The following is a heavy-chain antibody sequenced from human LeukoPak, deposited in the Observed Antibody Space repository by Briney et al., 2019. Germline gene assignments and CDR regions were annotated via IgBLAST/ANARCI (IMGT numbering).Heavy chain of an antibody. Sequence: GGSLRLSCAASGFTFSSYSMNWVRQAPGKGLEWVSSISSSSSYIYYADSVKGRFTISRDNAKNSLYLHMNSLRAEDTAVYYCARASYDILTSDPWGQGTLVTVSS. CDR1: GFTFSSYS. CDR2: ISSSSSYI. CDR3: ARASYDILTSDP. V-gene: IGHV3-21*01. J-gene: IGHJ5*02. D-gene: IGHD3-9*01.